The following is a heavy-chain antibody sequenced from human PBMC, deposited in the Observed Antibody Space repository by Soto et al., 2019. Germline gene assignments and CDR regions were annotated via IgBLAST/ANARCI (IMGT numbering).Heavy chain of an antibody. D-gene: IGHD3-16*01. CDR2: ISGSGSTT. V-gene: IGHV3-23*01. Sequence: EVQLLESGGGLVQPGGSLRLSCAASGFTFSSYAMTWVRQAPGKGLEWVSSISGSGSTTYNGDSVRGRFTISIDNSKNTLYLQMNSLRAEDTAVYYCAKAKEFGWPPLYYYGMDVWGQGTTVTVSS. CDR1: GFTFSSYA. CDR3: AKAKEFGWPPLYYYGMDV. J-gene: IGHJ6*02.